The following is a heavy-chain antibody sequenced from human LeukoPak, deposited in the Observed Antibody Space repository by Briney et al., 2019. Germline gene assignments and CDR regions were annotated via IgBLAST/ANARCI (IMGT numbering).Heavy chain of an antibody. CDR1: GDPMSSYY. CDR2: IYYSGST. J-gene: IGHJ4*02. V-gene: IGHV4-59*01. Sequence: SETLSLTCSVSGDPMSSYYWNWIRQPPGKGLEWIGNIYYSGSTDYNPSLKSRVTMSVDTSKNQFSLKLSSVTAADTAVYFCARAASWYSVFDSWGQGTLVTVSS. CDR3: ARAASWYSVFDS. D-gene: IGHD6-13*01.